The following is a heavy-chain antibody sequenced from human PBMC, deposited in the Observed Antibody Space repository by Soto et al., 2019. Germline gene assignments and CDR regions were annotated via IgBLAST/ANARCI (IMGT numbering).Heavy chain of an antibody. V-gene: IGHV3-33*01. J-gene: IGHJ4*02. D-gene: IGHD2-21*02. CDR3: ARDGGDLRFDY. Sequence: QVQLVESGGGVVQPGRSLRLSCAASGFTFSSYGMHWVRQAPGKGLEWVAVIWYDGSNKYYADSVKGRFTISRDNSKNTLYLQMNSLSAEDTAVYCCARDGGDLRFDYWGQGTLVTVSS. CDR2: IWYDGSNK. CDR1: GFTFSSYG.